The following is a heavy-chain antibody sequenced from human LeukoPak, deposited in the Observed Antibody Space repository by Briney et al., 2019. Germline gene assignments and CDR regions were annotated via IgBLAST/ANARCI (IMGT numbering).Heavy chain of an antibody. Sequence: SETLSLTCTVSGYSISSGYYWGWIRQPPGKGLEWIGSIYHSGTTYYNPSLKSRVTISVDTSKNQFSLKLSSVTAPDTAVYYCARQSGRPTYYMDVWGKGTTVTVSS. CDR1: GYSISSGYY. D-gene: IGHD5-12*01. CDR3: ARQSGRPTYYMDV. CDR2: IYHSGTT. V-gene: IGHV4-38-2*02. J-gene: IGHJ6*03.